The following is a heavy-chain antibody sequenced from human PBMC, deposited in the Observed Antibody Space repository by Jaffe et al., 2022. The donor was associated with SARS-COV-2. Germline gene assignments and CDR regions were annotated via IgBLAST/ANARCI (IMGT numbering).Heavy chain of an antibody. V-gene: IGHV5-51*01. D-gene: IGHD6-19*01. CDR1: GYSFSNYY. Sequence: EVQLVQSGAEVKKPGESLKISCKATGYSFSNYYIGWVRQMPGKGLEWMAIIYPGDSNSEYSPSFQGQVTISADKSFSTAYLQWSSLEASDTAMYYCARACTSGWSGSRDAFDIWGQGTKVTVSS. J-gene: IGHJ3*02. CDR2: IYPGDSNS. CDR3: ARACTSGWSGSRDAFDI.